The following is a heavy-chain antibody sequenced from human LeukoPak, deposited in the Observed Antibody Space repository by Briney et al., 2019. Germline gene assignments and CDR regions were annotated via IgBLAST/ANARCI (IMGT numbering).Heavy chain of an antibody. CDR3: AREGYYDSSGPGSFDY. CDR2: INHSGST. D-gene: IGHD3-22*01. CDR1: GGSFSGYY. Sequence: PSGTLSLTCAVYGGSFSGYYWSWIRQPPGTGLEWIGEINHSGSTNYNPSLKSRVTISVDTSKNQFSLKLSSVTAADTAVYYCAREGYYDSSGPGSFDYWGQGTLVTV. J-gene: IGHJ4*02. V-gene: IGHV4-34*01.